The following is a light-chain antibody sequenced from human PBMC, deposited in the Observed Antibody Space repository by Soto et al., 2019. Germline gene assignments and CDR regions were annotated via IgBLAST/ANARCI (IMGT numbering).Light chain of an antibody. Sequence: SYELTQPPSVSVAPGKTARITCGGNNIGSKSVHWYQQKPGQAPVLVIYYDSDRPSGIPERFSGSNSGNTATLTISRVEAGDEADYYCQVWDSSSDHPVGGGTKLTGL. CDR2: YDS. V-gene: IGLV3-21*04. CDR1: NIGSKS. CDR3: QVWDSSSDHP. J-gene: IGLJ2*01.